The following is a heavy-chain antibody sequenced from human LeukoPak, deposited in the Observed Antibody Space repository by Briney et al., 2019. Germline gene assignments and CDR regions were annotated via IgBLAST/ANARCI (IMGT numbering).Heavy chain of an antibody. CDR1: GFTFSSYG. CDR2: IWYDGSNK. J-gene: IGHJ4*02. Sequence: GRSLRLSCAASGFTFSSYGMHWVRQAPGKGLEWVAVIWYDGSNKYYADSVKGRFTISRDNSKNTPYLQMNSLRAEDTAVYYCARDLKDRYYDSSGSPGYWGQGTLVTVSS. CDR3: ARDLKDRYYDSSGSPGY. D-gene: IGHD3-22*01. V-gene: IGHV3-33*01.